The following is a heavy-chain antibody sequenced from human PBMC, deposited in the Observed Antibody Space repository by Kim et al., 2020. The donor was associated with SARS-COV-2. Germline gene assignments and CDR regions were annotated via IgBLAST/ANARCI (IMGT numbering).Heavy chain of an antibody. V-gene: IGHV1-18*01. CDR2: T. CDR3: ARDPDDAFDI. Sequence: TNYAQKLQGRVTMTTDTSTSTAYMELRSLRSDDTAVYYCARDPDDAFDIWGQGTMVTVSS. J-gene: IGHJ3*02.